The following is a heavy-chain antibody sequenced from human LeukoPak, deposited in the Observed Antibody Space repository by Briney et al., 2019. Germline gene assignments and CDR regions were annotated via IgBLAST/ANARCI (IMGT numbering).Heavy chain of an antibody. V-gene: IGHV3-30*02. Sequence: HPGGSLRLSCAASGFTFSSYGMHWVRQAPGKGLEWVAFIRYDGSNKYYADSVKGRFTISRDNAKNSLYLQMNSLRAEDTAVYYCAREIFWSGYYSNLHFDYWGQGTLVTVSS. CDR3: AREIFWSGYYSNLHFDY. D-gene: IGHD3-3*01. CDR2: IRYDGSNK. CDR1: GFTFSSYG. J-gene: IGHJ4*02.